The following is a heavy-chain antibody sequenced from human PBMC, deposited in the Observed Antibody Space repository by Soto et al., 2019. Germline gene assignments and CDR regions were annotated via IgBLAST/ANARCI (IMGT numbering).Heavy chain of an antibody. CDR3: ARSSGVPTPDFDY. CDR1: GFSFNIYA. CDR2: ISHDGTNR. Sequence: GGSLRLSCAASGFSFNIYAIHWVRQAPGKGLEWVAVISHDGTNRYYTDSVRGRFTISRDNSKNTVYLEMDSLRADDTAVYYCARSSGVPTPDFDYWGQGTLVTVSS. J-gene: IGHJ4*02. D-gene: IGHD3-3*01. V-gene: IGHV3-30-3*01.